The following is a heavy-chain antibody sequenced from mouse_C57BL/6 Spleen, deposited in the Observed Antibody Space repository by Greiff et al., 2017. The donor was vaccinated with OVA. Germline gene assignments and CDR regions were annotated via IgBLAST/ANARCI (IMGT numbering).Heavy chain of an antibody. V-gene: IGHV5-12*01. CDR1: GFTFSDYY. D-gene: IGHD2-4*01. CDR3: ARQYDYDGFAY. J-gene: IGHJ3*01. CDR2: ISNGGGST. Sequence: EVKVVESGGGLVQPGGSLKLSCAASGFTFSDYYMYWVRQTPEKRLEWVAYISNGGGSTYYPDTVKGRFTISRDNAKNTLYLQMSRLKSEDTAMYYCARQYDYDGFAYWGQGTLVTVSA.